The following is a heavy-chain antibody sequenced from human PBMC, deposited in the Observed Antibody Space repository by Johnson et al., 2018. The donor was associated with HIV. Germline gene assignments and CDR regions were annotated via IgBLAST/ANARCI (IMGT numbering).Heavy chain of an antibody. Sequence: LVESGGGVVQPGRSLRLSCAASGFTFSSYGMHWVRQAPGTGLEWVAVISYDGSNKYYADSVKGRFTISRDNSKHTLYLQMNSLRAEDTAVYYCAKLPGGNSGFVDAFDIWGQGTMVTVSS. J-gene: IGHJ3*02. CDR3: AKLPGGNSGFVDAFDI. CDR1: GFTFSSYG. D-gene: IGHD4-23*01. V-gene: IGHV3-30*18. CDR2: ISYDGSNK.